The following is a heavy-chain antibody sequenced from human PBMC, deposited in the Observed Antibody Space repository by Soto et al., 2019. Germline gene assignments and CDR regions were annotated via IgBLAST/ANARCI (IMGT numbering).Heavy chain of an antibody. J-gene: IGHJ4*02. V-gene: IGHV3-23*01. CDR3: AKVGMDTAMASYYFDY. D-gene: IGHD5-18*01. CDR1: GFTFSSYA. CDR2: ISGSGGST. Sequence: GGSLRLSCAASGFTFSSYAMSWVRQAPGKGLEWVSAISGSGGSTYYADSVKGRFTISRDNSKNTLYLQMNSLRAEDTAVYYCAKVGMDTAMASYYFDYWGQGTLVTVSS.